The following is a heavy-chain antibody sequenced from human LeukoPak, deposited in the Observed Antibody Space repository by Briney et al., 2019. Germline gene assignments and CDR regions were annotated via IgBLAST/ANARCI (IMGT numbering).Heavy chain of an antibody. Sequence: ASVKVSCKASGYTFTGYYMHWVRQAPGQGLEWMGRINPNSGGTNYAQKFRGRVTMTRDTSISTAYMELSRLRSDDTAVYYCARAGLVYALPLHYYYGMDVWGQGTTVTVSS. CDR1: GYTFTGYY. CDR3: ARAGLVYALPLHYYYGMDV. J-gene: IGHJ6*02. V-gene: IGHV1-2*06. D-gene: IGHD2-8*01. CDR2: INPNSGGT.